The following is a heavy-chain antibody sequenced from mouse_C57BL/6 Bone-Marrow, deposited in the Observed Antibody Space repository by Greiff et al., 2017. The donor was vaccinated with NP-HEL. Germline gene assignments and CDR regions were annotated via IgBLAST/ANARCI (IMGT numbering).Heavy chain of an antibody. CDR3: ARPGYFFMDY. D-gene: IGHD2-3*01. V-gene: IGHV1-81*01. CDR1: GYTFTSYG. J-gene: IGHJ4*01. Sequence: VKLVESGAELARPGASVKLSCKASGYTFTSYGISWVKQRTGQGLEWIGEIYPRSGNTYYNEKFKGKATLTADKPSSTAYMELRSLTSEDSAVYFCARPGYFFMDYWGQGTSVTVSS. CDR2: IYPRSGNT.